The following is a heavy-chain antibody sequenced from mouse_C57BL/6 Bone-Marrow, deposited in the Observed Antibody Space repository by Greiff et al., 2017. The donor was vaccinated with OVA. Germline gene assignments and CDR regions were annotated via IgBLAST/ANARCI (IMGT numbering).Heavy chain of an antibody. Sequence: VQLQQSGAGLVKPGGSLKLSCAASGFTFSSYAMSWVRQTHEKRLEWVATISDGGSYTYYQENVKGRFTISRDNANNNLYLQMSHLQSEDTAMYYCARVRMDYDGEDYYALDYWGQGTSVTVSS. CDR2: ISDGGSYT. CDR1: GFTFSSYA. V-gene: IGHV5-4*01. D-gene: IGHD2-4*01. CDR3: ARVRMDYDGEDYYALDY. J-gene: IGHJ4*01.